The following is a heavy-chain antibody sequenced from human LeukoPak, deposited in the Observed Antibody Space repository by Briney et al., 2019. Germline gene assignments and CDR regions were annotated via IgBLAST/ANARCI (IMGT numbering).Heavy chain of an antibody. CDR3: AELGITMIGGV. CDR1: GFTFSSYE. D-gene: IGHD3-10*02. CDR2: ISSSGSTI. V-gene: IGHV3-48*03. Sequence: GGSLRLSCAASGFTFSSYEMNWVRQAPGKGLEWVSYISSSGSTIHYADSVKGRFTISRDNAKNSLYLQMNSLRAEDTAVYYCAELGITMIGGVWGKRTTVTISS. J-gene: IGHJ6*04.